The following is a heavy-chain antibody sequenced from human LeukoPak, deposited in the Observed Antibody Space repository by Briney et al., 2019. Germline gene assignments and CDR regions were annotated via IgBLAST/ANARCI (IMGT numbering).Heavy chain of an antibody. CDR1: GFTFIDYD. CDR3: VRDLVFVWTPGDDFDF. CDR2: IGIRGDT. V-gene: IGHV3-13*01. J-gene: IGHJ4*02. Sequence: PGGSLRLSCAASGFTFIDYDMHWVRHVIGKGLEWVSAIGIRGDTHYSGSVKGRFTISRENAESSLYLQMNSLRAEDTAVYYCVRDLVFVWTPGDDFDFWGQGTLVTVSS. D-gene: IGHD3-16*01.